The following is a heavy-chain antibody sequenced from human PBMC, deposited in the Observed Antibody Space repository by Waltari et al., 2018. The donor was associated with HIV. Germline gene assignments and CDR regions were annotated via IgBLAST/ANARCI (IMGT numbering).Heavy chain of an antibody. CDR2: INPKSGGT. CDR1: GYRFRAYY. J-gene: IGHJ5*02. V-gene: IGHV1-2*02. Sequence: QVQLVQSGAEVKSLGASVKVSCQASGYRFRAYYLHWVRQAPGQGLEWMGWINPKSGGTKYAERFQGRVTMTRDTSITTVYMELNSLMSDDTAVYYCARDMNYYGSGRGWFDPWGQGTLVTVSS. D-gene: IGHD3-10*01. CDR3: ARDMNYYGSGRGWFDP.